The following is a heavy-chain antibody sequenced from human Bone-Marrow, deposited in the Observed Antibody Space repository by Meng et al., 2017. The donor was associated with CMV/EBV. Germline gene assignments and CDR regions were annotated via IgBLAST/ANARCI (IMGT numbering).Heavy chain of an antibody. J-gene: IGHJ6*02. CDR2: ISSSSSYI. D-gene: IGHD3-3*01. V-gene: IGHV3-21*01. Sequence: GGSLRLSCAASGFTFSSYSMNWVRQAPGKGLEWVSSISSSSSYIYYADSVKGRFTISRDNAKNSLYLQMNSLRAEDTAVYYCVRDTTVMRYYDFWSGYPHGMDVWGQGTTVTVSS. CDR3: VRDTTVMRYYDFWSGYPHGMDV. CDR1: GFTFSSYS.